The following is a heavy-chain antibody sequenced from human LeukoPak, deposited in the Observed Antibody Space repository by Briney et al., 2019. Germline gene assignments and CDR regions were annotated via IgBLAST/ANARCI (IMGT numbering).Heavy chain of an antibody. CDR1: AGSISSYY. Sequence: SETLSLTCTVSAGSISSYYWSWIRQPPGKGLEWIGYIYYSGSTDYNPSLKSRVTISVDTSKNQFSLKLSSVTAADTAVYYCASSELTYYYYYYMDVWGKGTTVTVSS. CDR3: ASSELTYYYYYYMDV. V-gene: IGHV4-59*01. J-gene: IGHJ6*03. CDR2: IYYSGST. D-gene: IGHD1-26*01.